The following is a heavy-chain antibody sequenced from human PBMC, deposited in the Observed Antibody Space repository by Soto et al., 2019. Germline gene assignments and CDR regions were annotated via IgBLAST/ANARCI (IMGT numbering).Heavy chain of an antibody. V-gene: IGHV4-39*01. CDR3: ARLSIAVGYFDY. Sequence: PSETLSLTCTVSGGSISSSSYYWGWIRQPPGKGLEWIGSIYYSGSTYYNPSLESRVTISVDTSKNQFSLKLSSVTAADTAVYYCARLSIAVGYFDYWGQGTLVTVSS. CDR2: IYYSGST. CDR1: GGSISSSSYY. J-gene: IGHJ4*02. D-gene: IGHD6-19*01.